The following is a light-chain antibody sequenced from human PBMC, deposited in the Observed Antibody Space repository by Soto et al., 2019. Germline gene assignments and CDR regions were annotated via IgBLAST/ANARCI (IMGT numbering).Light chain of an antibody. CDR2: AAS. Sequence: DIQMTQSPSSLSASVGDRVTITCRASQGIRNDLGWYQQKPGKAPKRLIYAASSLQSGVPSRFSASGSGTDFSLVISDLQPEDSATYYCQQGYSSRWTSGRGTKVDIK. V-gene: IGKV1-17*02. J-gene: IGKJ1*01. CDR3: QQGYSSRWT. CDR1: QGIRND.